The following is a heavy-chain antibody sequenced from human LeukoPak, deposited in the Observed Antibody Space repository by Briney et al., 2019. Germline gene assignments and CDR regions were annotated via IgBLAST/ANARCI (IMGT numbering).Heavy chain of an antibody. CDR1: GFTFSSYA. V-gene: IGHV3-23*01. Sequence: GGSLRLSCAASGFTFSSYAMSWVRQAPGKGLEWVSAISGSGGSTYYADSVKGRFTISRDNSKHTLYLQMHSLRAEDTAVYYCAKGSAIAAAGTWSDFDYWGQGTLVTVSS. CDR3: AKGSAIAAAGTWSDFDY. CDR2: ISGSGGST. D-gene: IGHD6-13*01. J-gene: IGHJ4*02.